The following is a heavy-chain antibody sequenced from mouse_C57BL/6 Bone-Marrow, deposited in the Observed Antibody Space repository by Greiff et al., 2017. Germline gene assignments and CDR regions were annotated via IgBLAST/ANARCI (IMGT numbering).Heavy chain of an antibody. CDR1: GFSLTSYG. CDR3: AKRGGYYGSSLFAYFDV. Sequence: QVQLQQSGPGLVQPSQSLSITCTVSGFSLTSYGVHWVRQSPGKGLEWLGVIWRGGSTDYNAAFMSRLSITKDNSKSQVFFKMNSLQADDTAIYYCAKRGGYYGSSLFAYFDVWGTGTTVTVSS. CDR2: IWRGGST. D-gene: IGHD1-1*01. V-gene: IGHV2-5*01. J-gene: IGHJ1*03.